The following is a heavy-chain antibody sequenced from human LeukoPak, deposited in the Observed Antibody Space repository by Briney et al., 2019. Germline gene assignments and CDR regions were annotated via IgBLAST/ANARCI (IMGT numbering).Heavy chain of an antibody. Sequence: SRTLSLTCAVSGGSISSNNWWGWVRQPPGKGLEWIGEIYHSGSPNYNPSLKSRVTISVDKSRNHFSLNLSSVTAADTAVYYCARVNINNWHSCDYWGQGTLVTVSS. CDR1: GGSISSNNW. CDR2: IYHSGSP. CDR3: ARVNINNWHSCDY. V-gene: IGHV4-4*02. D-gene: IGHD1-1*01. J-gene: IGHJ4*02.